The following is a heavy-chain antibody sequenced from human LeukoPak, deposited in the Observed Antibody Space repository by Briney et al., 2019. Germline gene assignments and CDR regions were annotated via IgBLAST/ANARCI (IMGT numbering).Heavy chain of an antibody. Sequence: TSSETLSLTCTVSGGSISSYYWSWIRQPAGKGLEWIGRIYTSGSTNYNPSLKSRVTMSVDTSKNQFSLKLSSVTAADTAVYYCARGDRYCSSTSCSVDAFDIWGQGTMVTVSS. V-gene: IGHV4-4*07. CDR3: ARGDRYCSSTSCSVDAFDI. D-gene: IGHD2-2*01. CDR1: GGSISSYY. CDR2: IYTSGST. J-gene: IGHJ3*02.